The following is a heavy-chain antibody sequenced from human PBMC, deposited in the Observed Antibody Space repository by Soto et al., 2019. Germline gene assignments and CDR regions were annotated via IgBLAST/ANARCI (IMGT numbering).Heavy chain of an antibody. Sequence: SETLSLTCNVSGDSISSSNYYWGWIRQPPGKGLEWIGSIYYTGTTYYNPSLKSRVTIFGDTSKNQFSLKLSSVTAADTAVYYCARAQDFWSGLALDGMDVWGQGTTVTVSS. J-gene: IGHJ6*02. D-gene: IGHD3-3*01. CDR1: GDSISSSNYY. CDR3: ARAQDFWSGLALDGMDV. CDR2: IYYTGTT. V-gene: IGHV4-39*07.